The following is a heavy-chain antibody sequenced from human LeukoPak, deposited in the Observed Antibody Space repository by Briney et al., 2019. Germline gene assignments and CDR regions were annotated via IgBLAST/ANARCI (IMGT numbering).Heavy chain of an antibody. J-gene: IGHJ5*02. CDR1: GFTFSSYA. CDR3: ARESWSYAGGFDP. Sequence: PGRSLRLSCAASGFTFSSYAMHWVRQAPGKGLEWVAVISYDGSNKYYADSVKGRFTISRDNAKNSLYLQMNSLRAEDTAVYYCARESWSYAGGFDPWGQGTLVTVSS. D-gene: IGHD1-26*01. V-gene: IGHV3-30-3*01. CDR2: ISYDGSNK.